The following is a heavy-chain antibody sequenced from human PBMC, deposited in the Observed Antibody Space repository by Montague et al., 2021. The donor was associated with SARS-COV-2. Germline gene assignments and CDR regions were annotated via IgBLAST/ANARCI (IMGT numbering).Heavy chain of an antibody. CDR1: GGSFSGYY. D-gene: IGHD6-19*01. Sequence: SETLSLPCAVYGGSFSGYYWSWIRQPPGKGLEWIGEINHSGSTNYNPSLKSRVTISVDTSKNQFSLKLSSVTAADTAVYYCARGSRQWLVRPPHYYYFDYWGQGTLVTVSS. CDR3: ARGSRQWLVRPPHYYYFDY. J-gene: IGHJ4*02. V-gene: IGHV4-34*01. CDR2: INHSGST.